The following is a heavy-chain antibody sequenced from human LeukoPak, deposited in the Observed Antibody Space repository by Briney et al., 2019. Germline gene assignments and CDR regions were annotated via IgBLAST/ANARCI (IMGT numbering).Heavy chain of an antibody. J-gene: IGHJ4*02. CDR3: AKDKQWLVRGYFDY. V-gene: IGHV3-23*01. CDR1: GFTFSSYG. CDR2: ISGSGGST. Sequence: EPGGSLRLSCAASGFTFSSYGMRWVRQAPGKGLEWVSAISGSGGSTYYADSVKGRFTISRDNSKNTLYLQMNSLRAEDTAVYYCAKDKQWLVRGYFDYWGQGTLVTVSS. D-gene: IGHD6-19*01.